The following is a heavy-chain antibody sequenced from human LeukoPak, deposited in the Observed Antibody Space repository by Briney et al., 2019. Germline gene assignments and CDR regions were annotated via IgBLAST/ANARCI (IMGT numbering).Heavy chain of an antibody. CDR3: AKDRGGYKFFDY. Sequence: GGSLRLSCAASGFTFSSYAMHWVRQAPGKGLEWVAVISYDGSNKYYADSVKGRFTISRDNSKNTVYLQMNGLRHEDTAFYYCAKDRGGYKFFDYWGQGTLVTVSS. CDR2: ISYDGSNK. J-gene: IGHJ4*02. V-gene: IGHV3-30*04. D-gene: IGHD5-24*01. CDR1: GFTFSSYA.